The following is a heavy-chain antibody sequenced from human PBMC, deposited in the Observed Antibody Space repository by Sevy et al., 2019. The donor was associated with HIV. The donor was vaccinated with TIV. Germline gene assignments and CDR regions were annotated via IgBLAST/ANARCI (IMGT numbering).Heavy chain of an antibody. V-gene: IGHV3-30*18. CDR1: GFTFSSFG. Sequence: GGSLRLSCAASGFTFSSFGMHWVHQAPGKGLEWVSFISYDGSNKNYADSVKGRLTVSRDKSKNTLYLQMNSLRAEDTAVYYCAKDLDYFDSSAGPSSLIYNYYYGLEDWGPGTTVTVSS. CDR3: AKDLDYFDSSAGPSSLIYNYYYGLED. D-gene: IGHD3-22*01. CDR2: ISYDGSNK. J-gene: IGHJ6*02.